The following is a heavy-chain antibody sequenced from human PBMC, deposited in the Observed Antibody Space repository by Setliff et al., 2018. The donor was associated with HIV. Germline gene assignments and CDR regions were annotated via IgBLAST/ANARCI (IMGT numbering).Heavy chain of an antibody. CDR2: IYYSGST. J-gene: IGHJ3*02. Sequence: SETLSLTCTVSGGYISSGGYYWSWIRQHPGKGLEWIGYIYYSGSTYYNPSLKSRVTISVDTSKNQFSLKLSSVTAADTAVYYCARERSPGYCSSTSCLDAFDIWGQGTMVTVSS. D-gene: IGHD2-2*01. CDR3: ARERSPGYCSSTSCLDAFDI. V-gene: IGHV4-31*03. CDR1: GGYISSGGYY.